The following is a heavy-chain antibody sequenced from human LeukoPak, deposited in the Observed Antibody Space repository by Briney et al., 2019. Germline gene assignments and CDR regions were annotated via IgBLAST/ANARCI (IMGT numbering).Heavy chain of an antibody. CDR3: ARRWAVAGKTKYNWFDP. Sequence: PSETLSLTCAVYGGSFSGYYWSWIRQPPGKGLEWIGEINHSGSSGSTNYNPSLKSRVTMSVDASKIQFSLKLSSVTAADTAVYYCARRWAVAGKTKYNWFDPWGQGTLVTVSS. CDR1: GGSFSGYY. J-gene: IGHJ5*02. CDR2: INHSGSSGST. D-gene: IGHD6-19*01. V-gene: IGHV4-34*01.